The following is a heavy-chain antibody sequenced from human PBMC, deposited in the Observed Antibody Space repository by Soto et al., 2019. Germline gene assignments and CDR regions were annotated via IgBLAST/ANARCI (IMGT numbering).Heavy chain of an antibody. D-gene: IGHD1-26*01. CDR2: TYYRSKWYN. V-gene: IGHV6-1*01. Sequence: PSQTLSLNCALYRDSVSSNSAAWNWIRQSPSRGLQWLGRTYYRSKWYNDYAVYVKSRIIINSDTSKNQFSLQPNSVTPEDTAVYYCARGKLPLLPYYYYFGMDVWGQATTVTLSS. J-gene: IGHJ6*02. CDR1: RDSVSSNSAA. CDR3: ARGKLPLLPYYYYFGMDV.